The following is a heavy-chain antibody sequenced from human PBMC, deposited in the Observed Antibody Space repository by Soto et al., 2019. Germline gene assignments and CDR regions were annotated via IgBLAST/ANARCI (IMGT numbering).Heavy chain of an antibody. CDR2: ISGSGGST. CDR3: AKGGGYDQRIRPLKFDY. CDR1: GFTFSSYA. V-gene: IGHV3-23*01. Sequence: GGSLRLSCAASGFTFSSYAMSWVRQAPGKGLEWVSAISGSGGSTYYADSVKGRFTISRDNSKNTLYLQMNSLRAEDTAVYYCAKGGGYDQRIRPLKFDYWGQGTLVTVSS. D-gene: IGHD5-12*01. J-gene: IGHJ4*02.